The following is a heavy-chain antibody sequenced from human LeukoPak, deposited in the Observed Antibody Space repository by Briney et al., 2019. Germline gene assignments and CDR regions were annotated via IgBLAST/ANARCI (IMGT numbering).Heavy chain of an antibody. V-gene: IGHV1-8*03. CDR1: GYTFTSYD. J-gene: IGHJ5*02. CDR3: ARAPRITMVRGVIYWFDP. D-gene: IGHD3-10*01. CDR2: MNPNSGNT. Sequence: GASVKVSCKASGYTFTSYDINWVRQAPGQGLEWMGWMNPNSGNTRYAQKFQGRVTITRNTSLSTADMELSSARSEDTAVYYCARAPRITMVRGVIYWFDPWCQGTRVTVS.